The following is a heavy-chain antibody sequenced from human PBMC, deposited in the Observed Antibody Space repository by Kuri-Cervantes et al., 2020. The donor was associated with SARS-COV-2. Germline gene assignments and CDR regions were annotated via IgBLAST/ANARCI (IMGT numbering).Heavy chain of an antibody. CDR2: INHSGST. Sequence: SETLSLTCEVYYGSFRGYYWNWIRQPPGKGLEWIGEINHSGSTNYNPSLKSRVTISIDTSKNQFSLKLSSVTAADTAVYYCARLRARIAVAGTGYYGMDVWGQGTTVTVSS. D-gene: IGHD6-19*01. V-gene: IGHV4-34*01. CDR1: YGSFRGYY. J-gene: IGHJ6*02. CDR3: ARLRARIAVAGTGYYGMDV.